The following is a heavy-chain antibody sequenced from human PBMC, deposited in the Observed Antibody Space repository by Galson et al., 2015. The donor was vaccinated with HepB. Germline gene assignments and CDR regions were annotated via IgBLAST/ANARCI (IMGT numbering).Heavy chain of an antibody. V-gene: IGHV3-30*02. CDR2: IRYDGINK. CDR3: AKLPDYGVDC. Sequence: SLRLSCAASGFTFSNSAMHWVRQAPGKGLEWLAFIRYDGINKYYADSVKGRFTISRDNSKNTLYLQMNSLRPEDTAVYYCAKLPDYGVDCWGQGTLVTVSS. J-gene: IGHJ4*02. CDR1: GFTFSNSA. D-gene: IGHD4-17*01.